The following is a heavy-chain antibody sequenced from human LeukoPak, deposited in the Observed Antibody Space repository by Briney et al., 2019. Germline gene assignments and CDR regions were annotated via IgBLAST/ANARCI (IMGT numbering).Heavy chain of an antibody. CDR3: ASGDDYGDYFPSFDY. Sequence: MGWISAYNGNTNYAQKLQGRVTMTTDTSTSTAYMELRSLRSDDTAVYYCASGDDYGDYFPSFDYWGQGTLVTVSS. J-gene: IGHJ4*02. V-gene: IGHV1-18*01. CDR2: ISAYNGNT. D-gene: IGHD4-17*01.